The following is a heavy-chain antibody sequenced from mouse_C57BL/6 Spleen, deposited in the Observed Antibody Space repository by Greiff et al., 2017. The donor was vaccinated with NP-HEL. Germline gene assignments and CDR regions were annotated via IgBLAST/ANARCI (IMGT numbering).Heavy chain of an antibody. CDR1: GYTFTDYE. CDR3: TRGVKWYFDV. V-gene: IGHV1-15*01. Sequence: VQLQQPGAELVRPGASVTLSCKASGYTFTDYEMHWVKQTPVHGLEWIGAIYPETGGTAYNQKFKGKAILTADKSSSTAYMELRSLTSEDSAVYYCTRGVKWYFDVWGTGTTVTVSS. J-gene: IGHJ1*03. D-gene: IGHD2-1*01. CDR2: IYPETGGT.